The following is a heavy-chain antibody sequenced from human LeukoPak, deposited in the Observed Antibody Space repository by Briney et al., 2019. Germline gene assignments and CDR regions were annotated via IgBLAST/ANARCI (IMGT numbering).Heavy chain of an antibody. J-gene: IGHJ4*02. D-gene: IGHD2-2*01. Sequence: GGSLRLSCAASGFTFSSYSMSWVRQAPGRGLEWVSCISSSSSYIYYADAVKGRFTISGDNAKNSLYLQMNSLRAEDPAVYYCARDRRDGSTSPGFDYWGQGTLVTVSS. V-gene: IGHV3-21*01. CDR1: GFTFSSYS. CDR3: ARDRRDGSTSPGFDY. CDR2: ISSSSSYI.